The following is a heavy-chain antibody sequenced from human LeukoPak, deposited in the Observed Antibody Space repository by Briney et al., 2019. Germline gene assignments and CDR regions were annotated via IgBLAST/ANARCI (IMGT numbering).Heavy chain of an antibody. V-gene: IGHV1-3*01. CDR3: ARSINYYDSSGPTDY. CDR1: GYTFTSYA. J-gene: IGHJ4*02. Sequence: ASVKVSCKASGYTFTSYAMHWVRQAPGQRLGWMGWINAGNGNTKYSQKFQGRVTITRGTSASTAYMELSSLRSEDTAVYYCARSINYYDSSGPTDYWGQGTLVTVSS. CDR2: INAGNGNT. D-gene: IGHD3-22*01.